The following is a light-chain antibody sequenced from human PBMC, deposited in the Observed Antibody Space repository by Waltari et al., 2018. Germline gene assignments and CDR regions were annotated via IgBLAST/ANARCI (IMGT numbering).Light chain of an antibody. CDR3: QQFNNYRT. J-gene: IGKJ1*01. CDR2: DAS. Sequence: VGDRVTITCRASQGISSALAWYQQKPGKAPKLLIYDASSLESGVPSRFSGSGSGTDFTLTISSLQPEDFATYYCQQFNNYRTFGQGTKVEIK. CDR1: QGISSA. V-gene: IGKV1D-13*01.